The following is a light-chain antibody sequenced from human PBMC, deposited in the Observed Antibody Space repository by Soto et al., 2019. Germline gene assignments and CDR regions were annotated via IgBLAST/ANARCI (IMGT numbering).Light chain of an antibody. Sequence: EIVLTQSPGTLSLSPGERATLSCRASQSVRDRYLAWYQQKPGQAPSLLIYDTSTRATGAPDRFSGSGFGTDFALTISRVEPEDFAIYFCQQYGSSPGTFGQGTKVEI. CDR1: QSVRDRY. CDR2: DTS. CDR3: QQYGSSPGT. J-gene: IGKJ1*01. V-gene: IGKV3-20*01.